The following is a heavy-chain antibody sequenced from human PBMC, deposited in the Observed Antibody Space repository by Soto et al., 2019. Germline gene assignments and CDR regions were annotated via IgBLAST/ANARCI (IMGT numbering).Heavy chain of an antibody. CDR1: GDSVSSNSSS. D-gene: IGHD6-6*01. J-gene: IGHJ5*02. Sequence: SQTLSLTCAISGDSVSSNSSSWYWIRQSPSRGLEWLGRTYYRSKWYNDYAVSVKSRITINPDTSKNQFSLQLNSVTPEDTAVYYCAREGYSSSYNWFDPWGQGTLVTVSS. CDR2: TYYRSKWYN. CDR3: AREGYSSSYNWFDP. V-gene: IGHV6-1*01.